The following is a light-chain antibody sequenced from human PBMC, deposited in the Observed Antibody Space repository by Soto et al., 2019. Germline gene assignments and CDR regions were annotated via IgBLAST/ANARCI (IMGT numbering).Light chain of an antibody. CDR2: RSN. Sequence: QSVLTQPPSASGTPGQMVTISCSGSSSNIGSNYVYWYQQLPGTAPKLLIYRSNQRPSGVPDRFSGSKSGTSASLAISGLRSEDEADYYCAAWDDSLSVVVFGGGTKVTVL. J-gene: IGLJ2*01. CDR3: AAWDDSLSVVV. V-gene: IGLV1-47*01. CDR1: SSNIGSNY.